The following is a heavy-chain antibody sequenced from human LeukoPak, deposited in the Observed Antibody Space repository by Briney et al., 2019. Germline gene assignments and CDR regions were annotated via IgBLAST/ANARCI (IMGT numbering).Heavy chain of an antibody. J-gene: IGHJ4*02. CDR2: ISYDGSNK. CDR3: ASPDYGDYGIDY. CDR1: GFTFGSYA. Sequence: GGSLRLSCAASGFTFGSYAMHWVRQAPGKGLEWVAVISYDGSNKYYADSVKGRFTISRDNSKNTLYLQMNCLRAEDTAVYYCASPDYGDYGIDYWGQGTLVTVSS. V-gene: IGHV3-30*04. D-gene: IGHD4-17*01.